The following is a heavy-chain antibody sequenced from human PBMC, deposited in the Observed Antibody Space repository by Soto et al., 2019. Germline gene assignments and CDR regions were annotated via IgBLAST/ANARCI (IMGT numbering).Heavy chain of an antibody. CDR1: GFTFSNYA. J-gene: IGHJ4*02. CDR2: ISESGGRT. CDR3: AKEITSGLYYFDY. V-gene: IGHV3-23*01. D-gene: IGHD6-19*01. Sequence: GSLRLSCAASGFTFSNYAMSWVRQPPGRGLEWVSAISESGGRTYNADSVKGRFTISRDNSRNTLYLQMNSLRAGDSSKYYCAKEITSGLYYFDYWGPGTPVTVSS.